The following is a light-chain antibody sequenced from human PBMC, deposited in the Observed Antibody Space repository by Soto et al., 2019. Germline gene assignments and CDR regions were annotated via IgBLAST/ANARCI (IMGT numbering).Light chain of an antibody. Sequence: DIQMNQSPSTLSAFVGDRVTITCRAGQDINYWLAWYQQKPGKAPKLLIYKASTLETGVPPRFSGSRSGTEFTLTITSLQPDDFATYYCQQYNSYSPWTFGQGTKVEIK. CDR1: QDINYW. CDR3: QQYNSYSPWT. V-gene: IGKV1-5*03. J-gene: IGKJ1*01. CDR2: KAS.